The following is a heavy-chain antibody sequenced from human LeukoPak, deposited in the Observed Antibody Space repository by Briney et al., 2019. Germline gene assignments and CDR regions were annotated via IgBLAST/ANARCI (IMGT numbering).Heavy chain of an antibody. V-gene: IGHV3-74*01. D-gene: IGHD2-15*01. CDR3: ARALLDCSGGSCYGY. J-gene: IGHJ4*02. CDR2: INSDGSST. CDR1: GFTFSSYW. Sequence: GGSLRLSCAASGFTFSSYWMHWVRQAPGKGLVWVSRINSDGSSTSYADSVKGRFTISRDNAKNTLYLQMNSLRAEDTAVYYCARALLDCSGGSCYGYWGQGTLVAVSS.